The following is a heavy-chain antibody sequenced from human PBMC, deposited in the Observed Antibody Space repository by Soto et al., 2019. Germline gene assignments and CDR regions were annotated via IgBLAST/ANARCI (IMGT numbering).Heavy chain of an antibody. J-gene: IGHJ4*02. CDR3: ARDRGSQGGYFDY. D-gene: IGHD6-25*01. CDR2: ISYDVSNK. CDR1: GFTFSSYA. Sequence: QVQLVESGGGVVQFGRSLRLSCAASGFTFSSYAMHWVRQAPGKGLEWVTIISYDVSNKYYADSVKGRFTISRDNSKNTLYLQMNSLTAEDTAVYFCARDRGSQGGYFDYWGQGTLVTVSS. V-gene: IGHV3-30-3*01.